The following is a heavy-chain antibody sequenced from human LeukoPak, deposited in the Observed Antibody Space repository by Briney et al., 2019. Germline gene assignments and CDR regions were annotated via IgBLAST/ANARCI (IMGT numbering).Heavy chain of an antibody. Sequence: SSETLSLTCTVSGGSISSYYWTWIRQPPGKGLEWIAYIYYSGNTNYNPSLKSRVTISVDTSKNQFSLKLSSVTAADTAVYYCARVGAVAGAIDYWGQGTLVTVSS. CDR3: ARVGAVAGAIDY. V-gene: IGHV4-59*01. CDR2: IYYSGNT. CDR1: GGSISSYY. D-gene: IGHD6-19*01. J-gene: IGHJ4*02.